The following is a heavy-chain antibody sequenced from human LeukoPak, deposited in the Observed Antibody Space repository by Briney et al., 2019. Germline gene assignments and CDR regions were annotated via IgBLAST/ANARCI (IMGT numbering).Heavy chain of an antibody. V-gene: IGHV4-34*01. CDR3: ARGLRYSSGWYIREYYYMDV. CDR2: IHYTGST. J-gene: IGHJ6*03. D-gene: IGHD6-19*01. Sequence: SETLSLTCGVYGGSFSAYYWSWIRQSPGKGLACIGYIHYTGSTNYNPSLKSRVTISVDTSKNQFSLKLSSVTAADTAVYYCARGLRYSSGWYIREYYYMDVWGKGTTVTVSS. CDR1: GGSFSAYY.